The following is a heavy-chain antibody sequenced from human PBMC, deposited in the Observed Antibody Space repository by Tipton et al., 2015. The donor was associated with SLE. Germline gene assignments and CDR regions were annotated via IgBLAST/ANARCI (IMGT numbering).Heavy chain of an antibody. J-gene: IGHJ4*02. CDR1: GFTVNGDY. Sequence: SLRLSCAGSGFTVNGDYMTWVRQAPGKGLEWVSVIYSATSIYYADSVKGRFTISRDISKNTLYLQMNNLRAEDTAIYYCAIDNWKERAIDSWGRGTLVTVSS. D-gene: IGHD1-20*01. CDR2: IYSATSI. CDR3: AIDNWKERAIDS. V-gene: IGHV3-53*05.